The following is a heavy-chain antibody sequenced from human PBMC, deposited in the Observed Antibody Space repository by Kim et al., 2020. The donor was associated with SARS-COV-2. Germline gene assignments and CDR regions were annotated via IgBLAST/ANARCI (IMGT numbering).Heavy chain of an antibody. J-gene: IGHJ6*02. CDR2: IYYSGST. CDR3: ARDAPSRYGMDV. V-gene: IGHV4-59*01. Sequence: SETLSLTCTVSGGSISSYYWSWIRQPPGKGLEWIGYIYYSGSTNYNPSLKSRVTISVDTSKNQFSLKLSSVTAADTAVYYCARDAPSRYGMDVWGQGTTVTVSS. CDR1: GGSISSYY.